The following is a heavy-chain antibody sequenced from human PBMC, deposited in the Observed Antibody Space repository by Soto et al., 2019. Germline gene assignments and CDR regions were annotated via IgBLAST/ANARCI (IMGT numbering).Heavy chain of an antibody. CDR2: IYWDDDK. J-gene: IGHJ4*02. CDR3: ARARLYCTGGSCTTWFDY. V-gene: IGHV2-5*02. CDR1: GFSLSTTGVG. Sequence: QITLKESGPTLVKPTQTLTLTCTFSGFSLSTTGVGVGWIRQPAGKALEWLALIYWDDDKRYSPFLNSRLTITKDTSKNQVVLTMTNMDPVYTATYYCARARLYCTGGSCTTWFDYWGQGTMVTVST. D-gene: IGHD2-15*01.